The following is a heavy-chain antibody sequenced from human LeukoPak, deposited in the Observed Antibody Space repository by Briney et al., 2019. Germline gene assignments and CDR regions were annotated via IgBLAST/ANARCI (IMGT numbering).Heavy chain of an antibody. Sequence: GGSLRLSCVASGFTFSSHSMHWVRQDPGKGLEYVSGFRSKGGSTYFAKSVKGRFTISRDNSKNTLDLQMGSLRAEDMAVYYCARRGSGWEFDYWGQGTLVSVSS. D-gene: IGHD6-19*01. V-gene: IGHV3-64*01. CDR1: GFTFSSHS. J-gene: IGHJ4*02. CDR2: FRSKGGST. CDR3: ARRGSGWEFDY.